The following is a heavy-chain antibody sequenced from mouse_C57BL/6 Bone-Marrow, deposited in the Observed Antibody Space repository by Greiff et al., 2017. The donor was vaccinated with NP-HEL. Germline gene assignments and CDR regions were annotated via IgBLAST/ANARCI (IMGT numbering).Heavy chain of an antibody. V-gene: IGHV1-64*01. CDR3: ARPYYYGSSPWFAY. CDR2: IHPKSGST. D-gene: IGHD1-1*01. J-gene: IGHJ3*01. Sequence: VQLQQPGAELVKPGASVKLSCKASGYTFTSYWMHWVKQRPGQGLEWIGMIHPKSGSTNYNEKFKSKATLTVDKSSSTAYMQLSSLTSEDSAVYYCARPYYYGSSPWFAYWGQGTLVTVSA. CDR1: GYTFTSYW.